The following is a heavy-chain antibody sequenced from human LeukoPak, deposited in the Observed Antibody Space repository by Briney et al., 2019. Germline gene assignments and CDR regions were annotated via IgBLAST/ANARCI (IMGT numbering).Heavy chain of an antibody. CDR3: AKARTPVTSYFDK. D-gene: IGHD4-23*01. J-gene: IGHJ4*02. CDR1: GFTFSTYT. V-gene: IGHV3-23*01. Sequence: PGASLRLSCAASGFTFSTYTMSWVRQAPGMGLEWFSAISGADDGYYADSVKGRFTISRDNSKNTLYLQMNSLRAEDTAVYYCAKARTPVTSYFDKWGQGTLVTVSS. CDR2: ISGADDG.